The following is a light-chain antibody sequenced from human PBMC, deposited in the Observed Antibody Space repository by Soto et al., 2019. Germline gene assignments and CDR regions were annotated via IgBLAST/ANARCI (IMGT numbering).Light chain of an antibody. J-gene: IGLJ1*01. CDR1: SSNVGSHP. CDR2: SNT. Sequence: QSVLTQPPSASGAPGHRVTISCSGSSSNVGSHPVSWYQQLPGTAPKLLISSNTQRPSGVPDRFSGSKSGTSASLAISGLQSEDETDYSCATWDDSLNGYVFGTGTKLTVL. V-gene: IGLV1-44*01. CDR3: ATWDDSLNGYV.